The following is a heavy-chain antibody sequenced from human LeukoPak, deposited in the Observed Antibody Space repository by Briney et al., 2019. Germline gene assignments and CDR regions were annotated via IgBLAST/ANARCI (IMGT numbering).Heavy chain of an antibody. Sequence: GRSLRLSCAASGFTFSSYAMHWVRQAPGKGLEWVAVISYDGSNKYYADSVKGRFTISRDNSKNTLYLQMNSLRAEDTAVYYCARDLGPTAFDYWGQGTLVTVSS. D-gene: IGHD3-16*01. CDR1: GFTFSSYA. J-gene: IGHJ4*02. V-gene: IGHV3-30-3*01. CDR2: ISYDGSNK. CDR3: ARDLGPTAFDY.